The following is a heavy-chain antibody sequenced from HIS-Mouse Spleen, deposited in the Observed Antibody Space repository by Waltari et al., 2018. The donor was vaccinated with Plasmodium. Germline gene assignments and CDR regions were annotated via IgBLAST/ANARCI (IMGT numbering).Heavy chain of an antibody. V-gene: IGHV4-39*01. J-gene: IGHJ4*02. Sequence: QLQLQESGPGLVKPSETLSLPCTVPGGSISSTSYYWGWIRQPPGKGLEWIGSIYYSGSTYYNPSLKSRVTISVDTSKNQFSLKLSSVTAADTAVYYCARRGGSYYYFDYWGQGTLVTVSS. D-gene: IGHD1-26*01. CDR2: IYYSGST. CDR1: GGSISSTSYY. CDR3: ARRGGSYYYFDY.